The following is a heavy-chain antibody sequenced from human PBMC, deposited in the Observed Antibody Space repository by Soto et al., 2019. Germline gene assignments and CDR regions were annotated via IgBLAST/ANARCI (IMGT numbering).Heavy chain of an antibody. J-gene: IGHJ6*02. V-gene: IGHV4-39*01. CDR1: GGSISSSSYY. CDR3: ACIFSGGYGYGFYYYGMDV. Sequence: SENLSHTCTVSGGSISSSSYYWGWIRQPPGKGLEWIGSIYYSGSTYYNPSLKSRVTISVDTSKNQFSLKLSSVTAADTAVYYCACIFSGGYGYGFYYYGMDVWGQGTTVT. CDR2: IYYSGST. D-gene: IGHD5-18*01.